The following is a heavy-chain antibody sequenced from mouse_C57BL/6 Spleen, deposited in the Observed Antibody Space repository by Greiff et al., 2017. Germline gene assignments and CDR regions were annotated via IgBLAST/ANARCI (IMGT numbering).Heavy chain of an antibody. CDR2: ISDGGSYT. J-gene: IGHJ2*01. Sequence: EVQLVESGGGLVKPGGSLKLSCAASGFTFSSYAMSWVRQTPEKRLEWVATISDGGSYTYYPDNVKGRFTISRDNAKNNLYLQMSHLKSEDTAMYYCARGYGSSPFDYWGQGTTLTVSS. CDR1: GFTFSSYA. D-gene: IGHD1-1*01. CDR3: ARGYGSSPFDY. V-gene: IGHV5-4*01.